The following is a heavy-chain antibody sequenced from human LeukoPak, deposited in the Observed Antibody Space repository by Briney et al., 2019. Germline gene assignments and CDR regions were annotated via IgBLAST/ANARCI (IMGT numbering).Heavy chain of an antibody. CDR2: ISSSSSYI. CDR3: ARDKYDYSDYKSSEY. D-gene: IGHD4-11*01. Sequence: GGSLRLSCAASGFTFGSYSMNWVRQAPGKGLEWVSSISSSSSYIFYADSVKGRFTISRDNAKNSVYLQMNSLRVEDTAVYFCARDKYDYSDYKSSEYWGQGTLVTVSS. V-gene: IGHV3-21*01. J-gene: IGHJ4*02. CDR1: GFTFGSYS.